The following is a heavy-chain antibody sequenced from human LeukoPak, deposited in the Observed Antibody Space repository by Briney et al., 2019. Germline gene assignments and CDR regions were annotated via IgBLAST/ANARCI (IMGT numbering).Heavy chain of an antibody. J-gene: IGHJ4*02. CDR2: INSDGSST. V-gene: IGHV3-74*01. CDR1: GFTFSSYW. D-gene: IGHD5-18*01. Sequence: GESLKISCAASGFTFSSYWMHWVRQAPGKGLVWVSRINSDGSSTSYADSVKGRFTISRDNAKNTLYLQMNSLRAEDTAVYYCARGGGYSYEPFDYWGQGTLVTVSS. CDR3: ARGGGYSYEPFDY.